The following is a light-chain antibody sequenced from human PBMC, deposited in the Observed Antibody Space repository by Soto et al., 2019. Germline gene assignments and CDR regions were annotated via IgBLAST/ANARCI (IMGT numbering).Light chain of an antibody. V-gene: IGKV3-20*01. CDR1: QSVSSSY. J-gene: IGKJ1*01. CDR3: HQYASPSWT. Sequence: EIVLTQSPGTLSLSLGERATLSCRASQSVSSSYLAWSPQKPGQSPRPRIFGGSSRAIGIPNILRGNASGTDFTLTSNRLEPGDFAVYYCHQYASPSWTSAQRTKVDIK. CDR2: GGS.